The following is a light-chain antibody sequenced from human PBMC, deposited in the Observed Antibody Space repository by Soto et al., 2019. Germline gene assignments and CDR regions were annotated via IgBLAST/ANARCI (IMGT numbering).Light chain of an antibody. J-gene: IGLJ2*01. CDR1: SSDVGNYKY. Sequence: QAVVTQPASVSGSPGQSITISCTGTSSDVGNYKYVSWYQQHPGKAPKLMIYEVSNRPSGVSNRFSGSKSGNTASLTISGLQAEDETDYYCASWDDRLGAVIFGGGTKLTVL. CDR2: EVS. CDR3: ASWDDRLGAVI. V-gene: IGLV2-14*01.